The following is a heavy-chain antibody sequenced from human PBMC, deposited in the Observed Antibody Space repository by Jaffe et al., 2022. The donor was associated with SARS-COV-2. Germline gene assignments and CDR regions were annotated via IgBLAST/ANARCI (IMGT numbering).Heavy chain of an antibody. Sequence: QMQLVQSGPEVKKPGTSVKVSCKASGFTFRDSVVQWVRQARGQRLEWIGWIVVGDDNTIYAQNFQERVSITRDMSTSTVFMELSSLRSEDTAVYYCAAFRSDILTGYYAFDIWGQGTMVTVSS. D-gene: IGHD3-9*01. V-gene: IGHV1-58*01. J-gene: IGHJ3*02. CDR2: IVVGDDNT. CDR3: AAFRSDILTGYYAFDI. CDR1: GFTFRDSV.